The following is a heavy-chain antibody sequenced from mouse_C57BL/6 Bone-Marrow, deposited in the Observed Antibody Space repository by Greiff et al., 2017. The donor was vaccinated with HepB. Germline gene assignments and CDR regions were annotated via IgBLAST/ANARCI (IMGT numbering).Heavy chain of an antibody. CDR2: SRNKANDYTT. D-gene: IGHD2-5*01. Sequence: EVKLMESGGGLVQSGRSLRLSCATSGFTFSDFYMEWVRQAPGKGLEWIAASRNKANDYTTEYSASVNGRFIVSRDTSQSILYLQMNALRAEDTAIYYCARDGALYYSNYVGYAMDYWGQGTSVTVSS. V-gene: IGHV7-1*01. J-gene: IGHJ4*01. CDR1: GFTFSDFY. CDR3: ARDGALYYSNYVGYAMDY.